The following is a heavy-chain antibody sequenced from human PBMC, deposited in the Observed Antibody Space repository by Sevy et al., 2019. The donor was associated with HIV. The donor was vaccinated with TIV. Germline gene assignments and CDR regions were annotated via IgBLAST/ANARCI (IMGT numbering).Heavy chain of an antibody. CDR1: GGTLSSYA. D-gene: IGHD5-12*01. Sequence: ASVKVSCKASGGTLSSYAISWVRQAPGQGLEWIGGIIPIFGTANYAQKFQGRVTITADESTSTAYMELSSLRSEDTAVYYCARVGFEMATIYFFDYWGQGTLVTVSS. CDR3: ARVGFEMATIYFFDY. V-gene: IGHV1-69*13. J-gene: IGHJ4*02. CDR2: IIPIFGTA.